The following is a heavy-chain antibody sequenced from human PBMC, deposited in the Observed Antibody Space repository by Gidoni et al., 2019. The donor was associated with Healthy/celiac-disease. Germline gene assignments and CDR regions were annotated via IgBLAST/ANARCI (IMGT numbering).Heavy chain of an antibody. CDR3: ARDVHFGSGSLPLALGMDV. CDR2: ISASNGNT. D-gene: IGHD3-3*02. V-gene: IGHV1-18*01. Sequence: QVQLVQSGAEVKKPGASVKVYCQASRYTFTRHGISWVRQAPGQGLEWMGWISASNGNTNYAQKLKGRVNMTTDTSTSTAYRELRSLRSDDTAVYYCARDVHFGSGSLPLALGMDVWGQGTTVTVSS. CDR1: RYTFTRHG. J-gene: IGHJ6*02.